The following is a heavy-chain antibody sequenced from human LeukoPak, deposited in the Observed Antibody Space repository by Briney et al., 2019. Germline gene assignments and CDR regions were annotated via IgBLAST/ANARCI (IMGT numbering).Heavy chain of an antibody. CDR2: VNPSGGST. V-gene: IGHV1-46*01. CDR1: GYTFTSYY. J-gene: IGHJ4*02. CDR3: AREGPSTHHFDY. Sequence: ASVKVSCKASGYTFTSYYMHWVRQAPGQGLEWMGIVNPSGGSTSYAQKFQGRVTMTRDTSTSTVYMELSSLTSEDTAVFYCAREGPSTHHFDYWGQGTLVTVSS.